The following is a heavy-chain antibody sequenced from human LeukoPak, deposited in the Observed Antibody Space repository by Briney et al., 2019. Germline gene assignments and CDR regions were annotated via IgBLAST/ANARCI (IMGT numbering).Heavy chain of an antibody. V-gene: IGHV3-11*01. CDR2: ISSSGSTI. Sequence: GGSLRLSCAASGFTFSDYYMSWIRQAPGKGLEWASYISSSGSTIYYADSVKGRFTISSDNAKNSLYLQMNSLRAEDTAVYYCARLSSSWSYYYGMDVWGQGTTVTVSS. J-gene: IGHJ6*02. CDR3: ARLSSSWSYYYGMDV. CDR1: GFTFSDYY. D-gene: IGHD6-13*01.